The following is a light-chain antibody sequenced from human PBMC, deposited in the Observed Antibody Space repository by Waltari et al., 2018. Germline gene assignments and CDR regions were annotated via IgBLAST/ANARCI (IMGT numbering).Light chain of an antibody. Sequence: DIVMTQSPDSLAVSLGERATINCKSSQSVLYSPNNKNYLAWYQQKPGQPPKLLLYWASTRESGVPDRFSGSGSGTDFTLTISSLQAEDVAVYYCQQYYSIPLVTFGPGTKVDIK. J-gene: IGKJ3*01. V-gene: IGKV4-1*01. CDR2: WAS. CDR1: QSVLYSPNNKNY. CDR3: QQYYSIPLVT.